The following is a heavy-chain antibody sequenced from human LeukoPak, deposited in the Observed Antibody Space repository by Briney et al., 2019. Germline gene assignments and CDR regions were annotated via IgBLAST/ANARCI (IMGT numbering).Heavy chain of an antibody. V-gene: IGHV3-33*01. D-gene: IGHD5-18*01. CDR2: IWYDGSKK. J-gene: IGHJ4*02. CDR1: GFPFRSYG. Sequence: GTSLRLSCAASGFPFRSYGMHWVRQAPGKGLEWVAVIWYDGSKKYHADSVKGRFTISRDNSKNTLYLQMNSLRAEDTAVYYCARDLLGYSYDAYYFDFWGQGALVTVSS. CDR3: ARDLLGYSYDAYYFDF.